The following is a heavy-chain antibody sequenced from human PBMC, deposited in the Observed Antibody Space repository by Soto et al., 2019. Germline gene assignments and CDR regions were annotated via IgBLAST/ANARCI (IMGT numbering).Heavy chain of an antibody. J-gene: IGHJ3*02. Sequence: NPSETLSLTCTVYDGSFSIYYWSWIRQPPGKGLEWIGEIYHSGSTNYNPSLKSRVTISLDTSKNQFSLRLTSVTAADTAVYYCARSFDRYAFDIWGQGTTVTVSS. CDR1: DGSFSIYY. V-gene: IGHV4-34*01. CDR3: ARSFDRYAFDI. CDR2: IYHSGST. D-gene: IGHD3-9*01.